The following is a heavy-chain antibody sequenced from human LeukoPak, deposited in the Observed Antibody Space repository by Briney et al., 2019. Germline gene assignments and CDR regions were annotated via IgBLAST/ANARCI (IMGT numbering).Heavy chain of an antibody. CDR2: IYYSGST. CDR1: GDSISSYY. V-gene: IGHV4-59*01. J-gene: IGHJ4*02. D-gene: IGHD1-26*01. Sequence: SETLSLTCTVSGDSISSYYWSWIRQPPGKGLEWIGYIYYSGSTNYNPSLKSRLTISVDTSKNQFSLKLGSVTPADTAVYYCACHGSEVSAFDYWGQGTLVTVSS. CDR3: ACHGSEVSAFDY.